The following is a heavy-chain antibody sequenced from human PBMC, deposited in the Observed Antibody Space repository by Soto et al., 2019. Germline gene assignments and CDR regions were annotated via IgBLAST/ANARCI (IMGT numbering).Heavy chain of an antibody. J-gene: IGHJ6*02. V-gene: IGHV3-74*01. CDR2: INSDGSST. Sequence: GGSLRLSFAASGFTFSRNWMHWVRQAPGKGLVWVSRINSDGSSTSYADSVKGRFTISRDNAKNTLYLQMNSLRVEDTAVYYCARGGYSSGWYYYYGMDVWGQGTTVTVSS. CDR1: GFTFSRNW. CDR3: ARGGYSSGWYYYYGMDV. D-gene: IGHD6-19*01.